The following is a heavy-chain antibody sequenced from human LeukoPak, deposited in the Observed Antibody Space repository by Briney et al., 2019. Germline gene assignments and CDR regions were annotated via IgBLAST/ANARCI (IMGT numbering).Heavy chain of an antibody. Sequence: SETLSLTCTVPGGSISSHYWSWIRQPPGKGLEWIGYIYYSGSTNYNPSLKSRVTISVDTSKNQFSLKLSSVTAADTAVYYCARLVVGWFDPWGQGTLVTVSS. CDR1: GGSISSHY. V-gene: IGHV4-59*08. CDR3: ARLVVGWFDP. J-gene: IGHJ5*02. CDR2: IYYSGST. D-gene: IGHD2-15*01.